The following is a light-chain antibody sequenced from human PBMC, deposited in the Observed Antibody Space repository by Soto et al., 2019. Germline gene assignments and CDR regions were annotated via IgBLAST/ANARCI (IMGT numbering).Light chain of an antibody. CDR1: QAVPNN. V-gene: IGKV1-9*01. CDR3: QQVKTYPRT. CDR2: EES. Sequence: DIHLTQSPSFLSASVGDRVTITCRPSQAVPNNMAWYQQKPGKPPKLLIYEESTLHSGVPSRFSGRKSGTQFTLTIDSLQPEDFATYCCQQVKTYPRTFGGGTKVEIK. J-gene: IGKJ4*01.